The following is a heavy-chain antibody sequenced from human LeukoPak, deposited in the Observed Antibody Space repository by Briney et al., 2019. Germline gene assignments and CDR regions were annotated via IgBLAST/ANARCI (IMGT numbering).Heavy chain of an antibody. CDR2: IYYSGST. J-gene: IGHJ4*02. Sequence: PSETLSLTCTVSGGSISSYYWSWIRQPPGKGLEWIGYIYYSGSTNYNPSLKSRVTISVDTSKNQFSLKLSSVTAADTAVYYCARDTNYGDYVWGQGTLVTVSS. V-gene: IGHV4-59*01. CDR1: GGSISSYY. D-gene: IGHD4-17*01. CDR3: ARDTNYGDYV.